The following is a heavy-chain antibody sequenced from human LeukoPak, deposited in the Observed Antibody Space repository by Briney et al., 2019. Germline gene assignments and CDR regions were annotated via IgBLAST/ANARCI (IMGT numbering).Heavy chain of an antibody. CDR3: ARQHPYYYSIDY. CDR2: IYSDGST. D-gene: IGHD3-22*01. CDR1: GFTVRTHS. Sequence: GGSLRLSCAASGFTVRTHSMSWVRQAPGKGLEWVSVIYSDGSTYYADSMKGRFTISRDNSKNTLYLQMSNLRAEDTAVYYCARQHPYYYSIDYWGQGTLVTVSS. J-gene: IGHJ4*02. V-gene: IGHV3-66*04.